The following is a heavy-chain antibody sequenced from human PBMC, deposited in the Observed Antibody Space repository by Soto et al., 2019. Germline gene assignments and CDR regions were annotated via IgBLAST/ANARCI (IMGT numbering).Heavy chain of an antibody. J-gene: IGHJ6*02. CDR2: MNPNSGNT. V-gene: IGHV1-8*01. D-gene: IGHD1-26*01. CDR1: GYTFTSYD. CDR3: ARGFSGSYYYGMDV. Sequence: ASVKVSCKASGYTFTSYDINWVRQATGQGLEWMGWMNPNSGNTGYAQKFQGRVTMTRNTSISTAYMELSSLRSEDTAVYYCARGFSGSYYYGMDVWGQGTTVTVSS.